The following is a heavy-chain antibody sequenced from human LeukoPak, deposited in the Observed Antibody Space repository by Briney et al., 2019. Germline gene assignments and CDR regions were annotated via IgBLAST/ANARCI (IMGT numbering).Heavy chain of an antibody. CDR2: IYYSGST. CDR3: ARYGSGFDY. CDR1: GGSITTYY. Sequence: SETLSLTCTVSGGSITTYYWSWIRQPPGKGLEWIGYIYYSGSTNYNPSLKSRVTISVDTSKNQFSLKLSSVTAADTAVYYCARYGSGFDYWGQGTLVTVSS. J-gene: IGHJ4*02. D-gene: IGHD3-10*01. V-gene: IGHV4-59*01.